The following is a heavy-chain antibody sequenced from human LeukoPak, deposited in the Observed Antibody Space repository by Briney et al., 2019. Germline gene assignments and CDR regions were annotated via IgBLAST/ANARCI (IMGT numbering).Heavy chain of an antibody. CDR1: GYTFTGYY. Sequence: ASVKVSCKASGYTFTGYYMHWVRQAPGQGLEWMGWINPNSGGTNSVQKFQGRVTMTRDTSISTAYMELTRPRSDDTAVYYCARGPHWDPHFDYWGQGTLVTVPS. D-gene: IGHD7-27*01. V-gene: IGHV1-2*02. CDR2: INPNSGGT. J-gene: IGHJ4*02. CDR3: ARGPHWDPHFDY.